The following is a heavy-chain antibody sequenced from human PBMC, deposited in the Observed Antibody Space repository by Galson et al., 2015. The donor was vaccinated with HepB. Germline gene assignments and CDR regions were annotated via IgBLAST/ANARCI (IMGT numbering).Heavy chain of an antibody. J-gene: IGHJ4*02. CDR2: IIPILGIA. Sequence: SVKVSCKASGGTFSSYAISWVRQAPGQGLEWMGGIIPILGIANYAQKFQGRVTITADKSTSTAYMELSSLRSEDTAVYYCARDGAGVVAATPNDYWGQGTLVTVSS. V-gene: IGHV1-69*10. CDR3: ARDGAGVVAATPNDY. CDR1: GGTFSSYA. D-gene: IGHD2-15*01.